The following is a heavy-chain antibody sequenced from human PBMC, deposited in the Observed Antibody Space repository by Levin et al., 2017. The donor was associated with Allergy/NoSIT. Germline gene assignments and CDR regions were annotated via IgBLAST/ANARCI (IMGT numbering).Heavy chain of an antibody. D-gene: IGHD1-1*01. Sequence: PGGSLRLSCAASGFTVSNYAMHWVRQAPGKGLEWVGVISDDGSSEFYIDSVKGRFTISRDNSKKRLYLQMDSLRAEDTALYYCVREIAEEGTWGQGTLVIVSS. CDR2: ISDDGSSE. J-gene: IGHJ4*02. V-gene: IGHV3-30-3*01. CDR1: GFTVSNYA. CDR3: VREIAEEGT.